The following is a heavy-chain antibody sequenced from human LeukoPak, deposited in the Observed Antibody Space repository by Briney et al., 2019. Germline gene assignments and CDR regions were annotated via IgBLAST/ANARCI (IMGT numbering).Heavy chain of an antibody. V-gene: IGHV1-2*02. CDR3: ARDLAMYSPDLDY. J-gene: IGHJ4*02. D-gene: IGHD1-26*01. CDR2: INPKTGVT. Sequence: ASVKVSCKASGYTFTDYYLHWVRQAPGHGLGWMGWINPKTGVTKYAQNFQGRVTMTRDTSISTAYMEVSRLRSDDTAVFYCARDLAMYSPDLDYWGQGTLVTVSS. CDR1: GYTFTDYY.